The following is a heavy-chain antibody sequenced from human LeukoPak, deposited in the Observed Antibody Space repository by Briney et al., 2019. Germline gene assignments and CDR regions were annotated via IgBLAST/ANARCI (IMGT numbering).Heavy chain of an antibody. D-gene: IGHD2-2*01. CDR2: ISGSGGST. J-gene: IGHJ4*02. CDR3: AKFPPIVVVPAAIAVFDY. Sequence: GGSLRLSCAASGFTFSSYAMSWVRQAPGKGLGWVSAISGSGGSTYYADSVKGRFTISRDNSKNTLYLQMNSLRAEDTAVYYCAKFPPIVVVPAAIAVFDYWGQGTLVTVSS. V-gene: IGHV3-23*01. CDR1: GFTFSSYA.